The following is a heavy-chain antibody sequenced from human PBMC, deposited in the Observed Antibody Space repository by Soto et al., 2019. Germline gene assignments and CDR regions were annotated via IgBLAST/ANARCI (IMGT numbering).Heavy chain of an antibody. J-gene: IGHJ6*02. CDR1: GYTFTRYD. D-gene: IGHD6-6*01. Sequence: QVKLVQSGAEVKKPGASVKVSCKASGYTFTRYDINWVRQATGQGLEWMGWMNPNSGNTGYAQKFQGRVTMTRNTSRSTAYMELSSLRSEDTAVYYCARGWSSSGHYYYGMDVWGQGTTVTVSS. CDR3: ARGWSSSGHYYYGMDV. V-gene: IGHV1-8*01. CDR2: MNPNSGNT.